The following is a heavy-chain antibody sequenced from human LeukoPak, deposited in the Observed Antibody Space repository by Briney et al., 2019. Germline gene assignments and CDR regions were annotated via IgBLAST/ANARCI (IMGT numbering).Heavy chain of an antibody. CDR3: AKEAPFILFDP. D-gene: IGHD2-21*01. CDR1: GFTFSNYA. J-gene: IGHJ5*02. V-gene: IGHV3-23*01. Sequence: GGSLRPSCAASGFTFSNYAMTWVRQAPGKGLEWVSVISGGGDSIYYADSVRGRFTISRDNSKNTLYLQMNSLRAEDTALYYCAKEAPFILFDPWGQGTLVTVSS. CDR2: ISGGGDSI.